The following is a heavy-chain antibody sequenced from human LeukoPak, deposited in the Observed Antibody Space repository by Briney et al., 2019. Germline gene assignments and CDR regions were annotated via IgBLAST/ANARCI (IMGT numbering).Heavy chain of an antibody. V-gene: IGHV4-61*01. CDR1: GGSISSDSYY. CDR3: ARETSLGSSSWPSLDY. J-gene: IGHJ4*02. D-gene: IGHD6-13*01. CDR2: IYYSGST. Sequence: PSETLSLTCTVSGGSISSDSYYWGWIRQPPGKGLEWIGYIYYSGSTNYNPSLKSRVTISVDTSKNQFSLKLSSVTAADTAVYYCARETSLGSSSWPSLDYWGQGTLVTVSS.